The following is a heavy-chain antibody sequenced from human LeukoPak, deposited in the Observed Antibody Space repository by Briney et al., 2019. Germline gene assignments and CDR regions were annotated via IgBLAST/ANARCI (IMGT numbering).Heavy chain of an antibody. CDR2: INHSGST. J-gene: IGHJ6*04. CDR1: GGSFSGYY. CDR3: ARRREAAAHMDV. V-gene: IGHV4-34*01. D-gene: IGHD6-13*01. Sequence: SETLSLTCAVYGGSFSGYYWSWIRQPPGKGLEWIGEINHSGSTNYNPSLKSRVTISRDTSKNQFSLKLNSVTTADTAVYFCARRREAAAHMDVWGKGTTVTISS.